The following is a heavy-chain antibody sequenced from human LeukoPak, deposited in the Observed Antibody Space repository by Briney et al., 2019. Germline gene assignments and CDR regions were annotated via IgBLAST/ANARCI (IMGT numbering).Heavy chain of an antibody. Sequence: PGGSLRLSCAASGFTFSSYWMSWVRQAPGKGLEWVANIKQDGSEKYYVDSVKGRFTISRDNAKNSLYLQMNSLRAEDTAVYYCARVDIVVVPAARGDYWGQGTLVTVSS. CDR2: IKQDGSEK. V-gene: IGHV3-7*04. D-gene: IGHD2-2*01. J-gene: IGHJ4*02. CDR1: GFTFSSYW. CDR3: ARVDIVVVPAARGDY.